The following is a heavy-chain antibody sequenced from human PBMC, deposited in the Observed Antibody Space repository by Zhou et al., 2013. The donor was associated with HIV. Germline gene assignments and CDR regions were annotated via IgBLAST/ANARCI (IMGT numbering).Heavy chain of an antibody. D-gene: IGHD3-10*01. V-gene: IGHV1-69*05. CDR3: ARDRSPDYYGSGSYFDY. CDR2: IIPIFGTA. CDR1: GGTFSSYA. Sequence: QVQLVQSGAEVKKPGSSVKVSCKASGGTFSSYAISWVRQAPGQGLEWMGGIIPIFGTANYAQKFQGRVTITTDESTSTAYMELSSLRSEDTAVYYCARDRSPDYYGSGSYFDYWGQGTLVTVSS. J-gene: IGHJ4*02.